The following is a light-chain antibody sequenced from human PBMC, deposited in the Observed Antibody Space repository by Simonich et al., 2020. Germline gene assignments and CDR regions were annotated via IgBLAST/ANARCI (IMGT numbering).Light chain of an antibody. V-gene: IGLV6-57*03. CDR1: SGSIASNY. Sequence: NFMLTQPHSVSESPGKTVTISCTRSSGSIASNYVQWYQQRPGSAPTTVIYEDNQRPPGVPDRVSGSIDSSSNSASLTISGLKTEDEADYYCQSYDSSRVFGGGTKLTVL. CDR2: EDN. J-gene: IGLJ3*02. CDR3: QSYDSSRV.